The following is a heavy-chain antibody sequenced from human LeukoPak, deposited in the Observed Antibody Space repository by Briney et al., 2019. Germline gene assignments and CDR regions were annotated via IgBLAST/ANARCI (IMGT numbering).Heavy chain of an antibody. J-gene: IGHJ4*02. CDR1: GGSFSGYY. D-gene: IGHD5-18*01. V-gene: IGHV4-34*01. Sequence: SETLSLTCAVYGGSFSGYYWSWIRQPPGKGLEWIGEINHSGSTNYNPSLKSRVTISVDTSKNQFSLKLSSVTAADTAVYYCARDYGGYSFWGQGILVTVSS. CDR2: INHSGST. CDR3: ARDYGGYSF.